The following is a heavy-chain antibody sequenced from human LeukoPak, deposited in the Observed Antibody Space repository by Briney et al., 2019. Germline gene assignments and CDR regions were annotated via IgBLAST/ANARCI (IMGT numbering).Heavy chain of an antibody. CDR3: ARKSPTSGGYGWYFDY. Sequence: PSETLSLTCTVSGGSISNYYWSWIRQPPGKGLVWIGYIYHSGATNYNPSLRSRVTISVDTSNNQFSLNLRSVTAADTAIYYCARKSPTSGGYGWYFDYWGQGALVTVSS. J-gene: IGHJ4*02. CDR1: GGSISNYY. V-gene: IGHV4-59*01. CDR2: IYHSGAT. D-gene: IGHD1-26*01.